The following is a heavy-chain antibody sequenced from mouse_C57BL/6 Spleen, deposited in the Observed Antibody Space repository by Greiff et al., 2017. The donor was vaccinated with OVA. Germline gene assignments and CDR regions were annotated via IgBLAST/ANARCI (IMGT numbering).Heavy chain of an antibody. J-gene: IGHJ2*01. V-gene: IGHV5-9-1*02. Sequence: EVKLQESGEGLVKPGGSLKLSCAASGFTFSSYAMSWVRQTPEKRLEWVAYISSGGDYIYYADTVKGRFTISRDNARNTLYLQMSSLKSEDTAMYYCTRDRGYDGYSYYFDYWGQGTTLTVSS. CDR1: GFTFSSYA. CDR2: ISSGGDYI. D-gene: IGHD2-3*01. CDR3: TRDRGYDGYSYYFDY.